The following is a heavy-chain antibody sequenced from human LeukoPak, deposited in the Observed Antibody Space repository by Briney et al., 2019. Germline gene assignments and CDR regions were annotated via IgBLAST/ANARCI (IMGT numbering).Heavy chain of an antibody. J-gene: IGHJ4*02. Sequence: GGTLRLSCAASGFIFSSHGMNWVRQAPGKGLEWVSGISPSGDITYYADSVKGRFTISRDNSKNTVYLQMDSLRFEDAAVYYCARDPGYSSGWRDYWGQGTLVTVSS. V-gene: IGHV3-23*01. D-gene: IGHD6-19*01. CDR3: ARDPGYSSGWRDY. CDR1: GFIFSSHG. CDR2: ISPSGDIT.